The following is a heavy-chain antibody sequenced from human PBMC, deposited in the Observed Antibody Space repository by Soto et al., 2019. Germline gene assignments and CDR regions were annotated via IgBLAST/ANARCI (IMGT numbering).Heavy chain of an antibody. J-gene: IGHJ4*02. Sequence: QVQLQQWGAGLLKPSETLSLTCAVYGGSFSGYYWSWIRQPPGKGLEWIGEINHSGSTNYNPSLKSRVTISVDTAKNQFSLKLSSVTAADTAVYYCARKALDSSGWYRDVGFDYWGQGTLVTVSS. D-gene: IGHD6-19*01. CDR1: GGSFSGYY. CDR3: ARKALDSSGWYRDVGFDY. CDR2: INHSGST. V-gene: IGHV4-34*01.